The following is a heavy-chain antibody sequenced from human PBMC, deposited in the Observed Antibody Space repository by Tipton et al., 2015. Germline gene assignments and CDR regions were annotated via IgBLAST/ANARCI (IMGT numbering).Heavy chain of an antibody. CDR2: IYYSGST. D-gene: IGHD4-23*01. Sequence: TLSLTCTVSGGSISRYYWSWIRQPPGKGLEWIGYIYYSGSTNYNPSLKSRVTISVDTSKTQFSLKMSSVTASDTAVYYCARARGRHGGLFDSWGQGILVTVSS. CDR1: GGSISRYY. CDR3: ARARGRHGGLFDS. V-gene: IGHV4-59*01. J-gene: IGHJ4*02.